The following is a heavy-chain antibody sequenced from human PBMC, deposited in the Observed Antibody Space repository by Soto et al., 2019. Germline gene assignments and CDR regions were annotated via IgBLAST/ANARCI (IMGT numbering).Heavy chain of an antibody. CDR1: GFTFSSYW. CDR3: ERIFYDFWSGYGPYYRDV. Sequence: GGSLRLSCAASGFTFSSYWMHWVRQAPGKGLVWVSRINSDGSSTSYADSVKGRFTISRDNAKNTLYLQMNSLRAEDTAVYYCERIFYDFWSGYGPYYRDVWGKGTTFTLPS. J-gene: IGHJ6*03. D-gene: IGHD3-3*01. V-gene: IGHV3-74*01. CDR2: INSDGSST.